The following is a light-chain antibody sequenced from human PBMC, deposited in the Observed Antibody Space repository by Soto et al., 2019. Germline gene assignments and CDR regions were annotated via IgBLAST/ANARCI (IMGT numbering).Light chain of an antibody. V-gene: IGKV3-11*01. J-gene: IGKJ5*01. CDR3: QQRSNWPPT. CDR1: QSVSRY. Sequence: EIVLTHSPATLSLSPWERATLSCRASQSVSRYLAWYEQKPGQAPRLLIYDASNRATGIPARFSGSGSGTDFTLTISSLEPEDFAVYYCQQRSNWPPTFGQGTRLEIK. CDR2: DAS.